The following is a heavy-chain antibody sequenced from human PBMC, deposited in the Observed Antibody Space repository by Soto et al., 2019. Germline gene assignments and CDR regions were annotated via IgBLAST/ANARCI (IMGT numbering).Heavy chain of an antibody. J-gene: IGHJ5*02. CDR1: GGTFSSYD. CDR3: ACGETYNWCDP. D-gene: IGHD3-10*01. CDR2: IIPIFGTA. V-gene: IGHV1-69*12. Sequence: QVQLVQSGAEVKQPGSSVKVSCKASGGTFSSYDISWVRQAPGQGLEWMGGIIPIFGTANYAQKFQGRVTITADESTSPTYMELSSLRSEDTAVYYCACGETYNWCDPWGQGTLVTVSS.